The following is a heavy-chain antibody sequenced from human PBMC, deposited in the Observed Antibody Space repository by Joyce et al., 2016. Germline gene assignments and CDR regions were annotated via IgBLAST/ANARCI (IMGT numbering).Heavy chain of an antibody. V-gene: IGHV4-59*11. J-gene: IGHJ4*02. D-gene: IGHD5-24*01. Sequence: QVQLQESGPRLVKPSETLSLTCNVSGDSISHHYWTWIRQPPGKGLECSGYVYYSGSPNYNPPLKSRVTTSGDTSKDQFSLKLSSVTAADSAVYYCARANVEMASVASYYFDYWGPGTLVTVSS. CDR3: ARANVEMASVASYYFDY. CDR1: GDSISHHY. CDR2: VYYSGSP.